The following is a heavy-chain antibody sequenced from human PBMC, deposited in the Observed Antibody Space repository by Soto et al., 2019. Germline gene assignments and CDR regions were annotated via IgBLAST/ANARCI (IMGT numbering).Heavy chain of an antibody. Sequence: PVGSLRLSCAASGFPFSSYGMHWVRQAPGKGLDWVGVIWYDGSKKDYAESVKGRFTISRDNSKNMLYLQMNSLRADDTAVYHCASSINWGQGTLVTVSS. CDR1: GFPFSSYG. CDR3: ASSIN. CDR2: IWYDGSKK. V-gene: IGHV3-33*03. J-gene: IGHJ4*02.